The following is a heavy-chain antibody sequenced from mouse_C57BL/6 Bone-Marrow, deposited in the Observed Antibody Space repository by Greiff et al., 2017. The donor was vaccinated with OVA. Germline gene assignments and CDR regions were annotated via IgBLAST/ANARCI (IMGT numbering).Heavy chain of an antibody. V-gene: IGHV1-81*01. CDR2: IYPRSGNT. CDR1: GYTFTSYG. Sequence: VKLQESGAELARPGASVKLSCKASGYTFTSYGISWVKQRTGQGLEWIGEIYPRSGNTYYNEKFKGKATLTADKSSSTAYMELRSLTSEDSAVYFCARRGLIAYWGQGTLVTVSA. J-gene: IGHJ3*01. CDR3: ARRGLIAY. D-gene: IGHD3-1*01.